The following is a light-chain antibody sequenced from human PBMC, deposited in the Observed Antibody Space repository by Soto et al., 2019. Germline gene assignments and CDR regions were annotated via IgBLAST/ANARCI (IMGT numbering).Light chain of an antibody. J-gene: IGLJ1*01. CDR2: DNT. Sequence: QSVLTQPASVSRAPGQSVSISCTGTTSNLGAGYDVHWYQHLPGTAPTLLISDNTNRPSGVPDRFSGSKSGSSASLAISGLQSEDEADYYCQSYDNSLRAYVFGPGTKLTVL. CDR1: TSNLGAGYD. CDR3: QSYDNSLRAYV. V-gene: IGLV1-40*01.